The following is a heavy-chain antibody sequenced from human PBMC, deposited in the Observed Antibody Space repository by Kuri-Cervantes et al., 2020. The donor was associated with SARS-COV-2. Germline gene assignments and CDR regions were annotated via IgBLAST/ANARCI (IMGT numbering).Heavy chain of an antibody. CDR1: GYILTEYY. Sequence: ASVKVSCKASGYILTEYYMHWVRQAPGQGLEWMGWINPNSGGTNYTQRFQGRVTMTRDTSISTAYMELSRLRSDDTAVYYCARGGLAVAGRVWFDPWGQGTLVTVSS. V-gene: IGHV1-2*02. CDR3: ARGGLAVAGRVWFDP. J-gene: IGHJ5*02. D-gene: IGHD6-19*01. CDR2: INPNSGGT.